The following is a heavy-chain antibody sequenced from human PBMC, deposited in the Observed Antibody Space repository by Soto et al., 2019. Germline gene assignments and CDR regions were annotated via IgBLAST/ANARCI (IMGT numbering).Heavy chain of an antibody. Sequence: EVQLVESEGGLVKPGGSLKLSCADSGFTFTNAWMSLVRQAPGKWLEWVVRIKSISDGGTTNYAAPVKGRFTISRDDSKSTLYPQMNSLKIEDTAIDYCTATYCTTTSCVRYAMDVWGQGTTVTVSS. V-gene: IGHV3-15*01. CDR3: TATYCTTTSCVRYAMDV. D-gene: IGHD2-2*01. CDR1: GFTFTNAW. J-gene: IGHJ6*02. CDR2: IKSISDGGTT.